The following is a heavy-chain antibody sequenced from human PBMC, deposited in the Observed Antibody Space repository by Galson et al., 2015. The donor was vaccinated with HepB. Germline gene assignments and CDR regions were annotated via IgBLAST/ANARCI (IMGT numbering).Heavy chain of an antibody. CDR1: GFTFNSYT. CDR2: ITASSSYK. J-gene: IGHJ4*02. Sequence: SLRLSCAASGFTFNSYTMNWVRQAPGKGLEWVSSITASSSYKYYADSLKGRFTISRDNAKNSVYLQMNSLRAEDTAVYYCARDLGQNHYDTSTYYPWPFDSWGQGTLVTVSS. CDR3: ARDLGQNHYDTSTYYPWPFDS. V-gene: IGHV3-21*01. D-gene: IGHD3-22*01.